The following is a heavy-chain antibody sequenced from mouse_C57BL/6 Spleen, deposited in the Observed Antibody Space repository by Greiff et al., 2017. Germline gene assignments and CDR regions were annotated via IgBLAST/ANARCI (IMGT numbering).Heavy chain of an antibody. CDR2: IYPRSGNT. Sequence: QVQLQQSGAELARPGASVKLSCKASGYTFTSYGISWVKQRPGQGLEWIGEIYPRSGNTNYNEKFKGKATLTADTSCSTAYMELRSLTSDDSAVYFCAIPLYYYGSSSSWFSYWGQGTLVTVSA. CDR1: GYTFTSYG. V-gene: IGHV1-81*01. J-gene: IGHJ3*01. CDR3: AIPLYYYGSSSSWFSY. D-gene: IGHD1-1*01.